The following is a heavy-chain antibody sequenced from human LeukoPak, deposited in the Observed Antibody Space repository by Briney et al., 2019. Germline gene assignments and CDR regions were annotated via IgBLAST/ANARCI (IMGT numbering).Heavy chain of an antibody. CDR1: GGSIDSSTYY. V-gene: IGHV4-39*01. CDR3: ARDRACSNGICSYFDY. J-gene: IGHJ4*02. CDR2: IYSSGST. D-gene: IGHD2-8*01. Sequence: SETLSLTCTVSGGSIDSSTYYWGWIRQPPGKGLEWIGRIYSSGSTSYNPSLKSRVTVSVDTSKNQFSLKLTSVTAADTAVYYCARDRACSNGICSYFDYWGQGTVVAVSS.